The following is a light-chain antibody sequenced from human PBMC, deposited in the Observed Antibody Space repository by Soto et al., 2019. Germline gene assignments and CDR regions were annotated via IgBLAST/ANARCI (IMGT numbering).Light chain of an antibody. CDR3: QQRASWPLT. CDR1: QSVSSY. V-gene: IGKV3-11*01. Sequence: DIVLTQSPATLSLSPGERATLSCRASQSVSSYLAWYQQKPGLAPRLLIYDASNRATGIPARFSGSGSGTDFTLTISSLEPEDFAVYYCQQRASWPLTLGGGTKVEIK. J-gene: IGKJ4*01. CDR2: DAS.